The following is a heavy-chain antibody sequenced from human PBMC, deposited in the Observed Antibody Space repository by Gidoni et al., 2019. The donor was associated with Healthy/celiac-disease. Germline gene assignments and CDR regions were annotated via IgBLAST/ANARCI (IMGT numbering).Heavy chain of an antibody. V-gene: IGHV3-9*01. Sequence: EVQLVESGGGLVQPGRSLRLSCAASGFTFDDYAMHWVRQAPGKGLEWVSGISWNSGSIGYADSVKGRFTISRDNAKNSLYLQMNSLRAEDTALYYCAKDIVPRALDAFDIWGQGTMVTVSS. D-gene: IGHD2-2*01. J-gene: IGHJ3*02. CDR1: GFTFDDYA. CDR3: AKDIVPRALDAFDI. CDR2: ISWNSGSI.